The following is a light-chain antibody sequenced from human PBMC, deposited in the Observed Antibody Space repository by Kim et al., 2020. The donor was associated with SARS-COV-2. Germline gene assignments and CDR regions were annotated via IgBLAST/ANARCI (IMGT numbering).Light chain of an antibody. CDR3: QQSYSSPYT. J-gene: IGKJ2*01. Sequence: SAYVGDRVTITCRESQGIGSYLNWYQQRPGKAPKLLISVASSLQSGVPSRFSGSGSGTDFTLTISSLQPEDFATYYCQQSYSSPYTSGQGTKLEI. V-gene: IGKV1-39*01. CDR1: QGIGSY. CDR2: VAS.